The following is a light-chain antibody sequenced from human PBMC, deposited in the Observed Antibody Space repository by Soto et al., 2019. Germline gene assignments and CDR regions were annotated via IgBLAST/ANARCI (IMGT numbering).Light chain of an antibody. CDR1: SSDVGTYKY. J-gene: IGLJ1*01. CDR2: DVS. V-gene: IGLV2-14*03. CDR3: NSYTTSSTLV. Sequence: QSVLTQPASVSGSPGQSITISCTGTSSDVGTYKYVSWYQQHPGKAPKLMIYDVSNRPSGVSNRFSGSKSGNTASLTISGLQAADEADYYCNSYTTSSTLVFGTGTQLTVL.